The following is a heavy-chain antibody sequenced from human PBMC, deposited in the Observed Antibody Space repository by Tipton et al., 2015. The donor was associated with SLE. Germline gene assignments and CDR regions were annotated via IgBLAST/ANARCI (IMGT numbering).Heavy chain of an antibody. D-gene: IGHD2-2*01. V-gene: IGHV1-2*02. J-gene: IGHJ6*02. CDR3: ARSSLGYCSRTSCSGFGMDV. Sequence: QSGAEVKKPGASVKVSCKASGYTFTGYYMHWVRQAPGQGLEWMGWINPNSGGTNYAQKFQGRVTMTRDTSMSTAYMELSRLRSDDTAVYYCARSSLGYCSRTSCSGFGMDVWGQGTTVTVSS. CDR1: GYTFTGYY. CDR2: INPNSGGT.